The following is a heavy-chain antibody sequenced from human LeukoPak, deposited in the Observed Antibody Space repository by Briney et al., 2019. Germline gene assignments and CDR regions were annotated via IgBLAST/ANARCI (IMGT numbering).Heavy chain of an antibody. CDR1: GGSISTYY. CDR2: ISDSGST. D-gene: IGHD6-19*01. Sequence: SETLSLTCTVSGGSISTYYWSWIRQPPGKGLEWIGHISDSGSTNCNPSLRSRVTISVDTSENQFSLKLSSVTAADTAMYYCAREVIGYSSAWYFDYWGQGTLVTVSS. J-gene: IGHJ4*02. V-gene: IGHV4-59*01. CDR3: AREVIGYSSAWYFDY.